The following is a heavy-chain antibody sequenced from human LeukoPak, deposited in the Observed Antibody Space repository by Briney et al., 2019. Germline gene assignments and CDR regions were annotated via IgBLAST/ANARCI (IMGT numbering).Heavy chain of an antibody. J-gene: IGHJ3*02. Sequence: GGSLRLSCAASGFTFSSYSMNWVRQAPGKGLEWVSSISSSSSYIYYADSVKGRFTISRDNAKNSLYLQMNSLRAEDTAVYYCARGRDGYTNAFDIWGQGTMVTVSS. CDR2: ISSSSSYI. D-gene: IGHD5-24*01. CDR1: GFTFSSYS. V-gene: IGHV3-21*01. CDR3: ARGRDGYTNAFDI.